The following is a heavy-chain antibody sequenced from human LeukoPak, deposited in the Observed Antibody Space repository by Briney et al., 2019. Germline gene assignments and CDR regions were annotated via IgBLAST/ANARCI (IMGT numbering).Heavy chain of an antibody. CDR2: TRNKAESYKT. V-gene: IGHV3-72*01. CDR3: ARESSIFEVVTRSYMDV. CDR1: GFSFSNHY. D-gene: IGHD3-3*01. Sequence: GGSLRLSCAASGFSFSNHYINWVRQPPGKGLEWVGRTRNKAESYKTEYAASVQGRFTISRDDSKKSLFPHMNSLKTEDTAVYSCARESSIFEVVTRSYMDVWGKGTTVTVSS. J-gene: IGHJ6*03.